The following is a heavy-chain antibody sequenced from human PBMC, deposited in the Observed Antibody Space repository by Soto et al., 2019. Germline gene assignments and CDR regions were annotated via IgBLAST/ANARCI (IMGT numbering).Heavy chain of an antibody. V-gene: IGHV4-34*01. Sequence: PSETLSLTCAVYGGSFSGYSWSWIRQPPGKGLEWIGEINHSGSTNYNPSLKSRVTISVDTSKNQFSLKLSSVTAADTAVYYCARKLNRWELIPRGYYYYCGMDVWGQGTTVTVSS. CDR1: GGSFSGYS. CDR3: ARKLNRWELIPRGYYYYCGMDV. J-gene: IGHJ6*02. CDR2: INHSGST. D-gene: IGHD1-26*01.